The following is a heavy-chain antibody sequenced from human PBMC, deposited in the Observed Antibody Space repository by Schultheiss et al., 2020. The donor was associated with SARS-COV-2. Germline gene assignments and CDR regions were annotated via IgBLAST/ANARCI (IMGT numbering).Heavy chain of an antibody. CDR1: GFSLSNARMG. V-gene: IGHV2-26*01. J-gene: IGHJ3*02. D-gene: IGHD1-14*01. CDR3: AHFPRKSMAFDI. Sequence: SGPTLVKPTETLTLTCTVSGFSLSNARMGVSWIRQPPGKALEWLAHIFSNDEKSYSTSLKSRLTISKDTSKSQVVLTMTNMDPVDTATYYCAHFPRKSMAFDIWGQGTMVTVSS. CDR2: IFSNDEK.